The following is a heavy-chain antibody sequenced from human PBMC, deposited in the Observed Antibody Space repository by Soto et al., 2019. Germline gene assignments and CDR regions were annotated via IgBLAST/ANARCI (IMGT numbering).Heavy chain of an antibody. V-gene: IGHV3-23*01. CDR2: ISGSGGST. CDR3: ATPLRVFGAP. J-gene: IGHJ5*02. CDR1: GFIFSGYA. Sequence: GGSLRLSCAAAGFIFSGYAMSWVRQAPGKGLEWVSAISGSGGSTYYADSVKGRFTISRDNSKNTLYLQMNSLRAEDTAVYYCATPLRVFGAPWGQGTLVTVSS. D-gene: IGHD3-3*01.